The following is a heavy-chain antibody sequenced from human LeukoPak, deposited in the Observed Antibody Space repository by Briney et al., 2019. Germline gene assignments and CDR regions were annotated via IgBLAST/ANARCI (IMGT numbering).Heavy chain of an antibody. CDR1: GDSISRSTYY. CDR3: ARSSGTGTFSY. D-gene: IGHD6-25*01. CDR2: VYYGRSP. J-gene: IGHJ4*02. V-gene: IGHV4-39*02. Sequence: SGTLSLTCTVSGDSISRSTYYWAWIRQPPGKGLEWIGSVYYGRSPYFNPSLESRATISVDTSKNHFSLKMSSVTAADTAVYYCARSSGTGTFSYWGQGTLVTVSS.